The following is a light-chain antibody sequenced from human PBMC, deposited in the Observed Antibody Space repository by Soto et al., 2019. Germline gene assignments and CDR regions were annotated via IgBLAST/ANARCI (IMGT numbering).Light chain of an antibody. J-gene: IGLJ2*01. CDR3: SSYTSSNTLV. CDR2: EVS. Sequence: QSVLTQPASVSGSPGQSITISCTGTSSDVGGYSYVSWYQQHPGKAPKLMIYEVSNRPSGVSNRFSGSKSGTTASLTISGLQPEDEADYYCSSYTSSNTLVFGGGTQ. CDR1: SSDVGGYSY. V-gene: IGLV2-14*01.